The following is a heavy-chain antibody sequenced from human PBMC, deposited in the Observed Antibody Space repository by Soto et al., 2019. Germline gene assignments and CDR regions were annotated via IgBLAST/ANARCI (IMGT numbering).Heavy chain of an antibody. V-gene: IGHV4-39*01. D-gene: IGHD2-21*02. CDR2: IYYSGRT. J-gene: IGHJ4*02. Sequence: SEALFPTCIVSGESVSSSSSYWCWIRQPPGKGLELIGSIYYSGRTYYNPSFKSRVTISIDTSKNQFSLKLSSVTATDTAVYYCARQRTTVVTQAYFDHWGQGALVTV. CDR1: GESVSSSSSY. CDR3: ARQRTTVVTQAYFDH.